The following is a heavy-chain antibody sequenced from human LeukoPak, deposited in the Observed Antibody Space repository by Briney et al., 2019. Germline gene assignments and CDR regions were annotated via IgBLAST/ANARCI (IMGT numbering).Heavy chain of an antibody. CDR2: ISYDGSNK. CDR1: GFTFSSYG. V-gene: IGHV3-30*18. J-gene: IGHJ4*02. CDR3: AKLWAGYYFDY. Sequence: GGSLRLSCAASGFTFSSYGMHWVRQAPGKGLEWVAVISYDGSNKYYADSVKGRFTISRDNSKNTLYLQMNSLRAEETAVYYCAKLWAGYYFDYWGQGTLVTVSS. D-gene: IGHD3-10*01.